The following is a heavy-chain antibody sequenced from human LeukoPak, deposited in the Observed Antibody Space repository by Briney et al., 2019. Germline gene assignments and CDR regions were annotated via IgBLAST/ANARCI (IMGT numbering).Heavy chain of an antibody. CDR1: GFTFSSYW. Sequence: GGSLRLSCAASGFTFSSYWMSWVRRAPGKGLEWVAHIKQDGSEKYYVDSVKGRFTISRDNAKNSLYLQMNSLRAEDTAVYYCASTNQRYCSGGSCFEDYWGQGTLVTVSS. V-gene: IGHV3-7*03. CDR2: IKQDGSEK. CDR3: ASTNQRYCSGGSCFEDY. J-gene: IGHJ4*02. D-gene: IGHD2-15*01.